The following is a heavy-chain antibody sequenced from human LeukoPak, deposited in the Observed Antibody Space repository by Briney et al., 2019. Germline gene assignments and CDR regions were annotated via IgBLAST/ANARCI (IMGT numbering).Heavy chain of an antibody. J-gene: IGHJ3*02. CDR2: IKQDGSKK. D-gene: IGHD5-18*01. CDR3: ARDPKGGFSYGWGAFDI. Sequence: TGGSLRLSCVASGFPFSSYWMTWVRQAPGKGLEWVANIKQDGSKKSYVDSVKGRFTISRDNAKNSLYLQMNSLRAEDTAVYFCARDPKGGFSYGWGAFDIWGQGTMVIVSS. V-gene: IGHV3-7*01. CDR1: GFPFSSYW.